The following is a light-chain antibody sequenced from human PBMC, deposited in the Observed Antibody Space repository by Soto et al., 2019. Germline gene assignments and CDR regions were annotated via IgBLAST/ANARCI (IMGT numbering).Light chain of an antibody. CDR2: RTN. J-gene: IGLJ2*01. Sequence: QSVLTQPPSASGTPGQRVTISCSGSTSNIGSNYVYWYQQLPGTAPKLLIYRTNQRPSGVPDRFSGSKSGTSASLAISGLRSEDEADYYCAAWDDNLNGVVFGGGTQLTVL. V-gene: IGLV1-47*01. CDR3: AAWDDNLNGVV. CDR1: TSNIGSNY.